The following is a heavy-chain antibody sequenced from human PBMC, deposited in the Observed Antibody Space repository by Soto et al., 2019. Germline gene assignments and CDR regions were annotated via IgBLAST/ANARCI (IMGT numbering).Heavy chain of an antibody. Sequence: GGSLRLSCAASGFTFSSYGMHWVRQAPGKGLEWVAVISYDGSNKYYADSVKGRFTISRDNSKNTLYLQMNSLRAEDTAVYYCAKWGQLGSFLGAFDIWGQGTMVTVSS. CDR2: ISYDGSNK. D-gene: IGHD2-2*01. CDR1: GFTFSSYG. CDR3: AKWGQLGSFLGAFDI. V-gene: IGHV3-30*18. J-gene: IGHJ3*02.